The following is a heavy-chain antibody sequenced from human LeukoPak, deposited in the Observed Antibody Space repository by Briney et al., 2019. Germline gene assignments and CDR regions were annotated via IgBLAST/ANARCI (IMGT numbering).Heavy chain of an antibody. CDR3: ARHGYNSGDAFDI. CDR1: GFTFDDYA. D-gene: IGHD5-24*01. J-gene: IGHJ3*02. Sequence: GGSLRLSCAASGFTFDDYAMHWVRQAPGKGLVWVSRINSDGSSTSYADSVKGRFTISRDNAKNTLYLQMNSLRAEDTAVYYCARHGYNSGDAFDIWGQGTMVTVSS. V-gene: IGHV3-74*01. CDR2: INSDGSST.